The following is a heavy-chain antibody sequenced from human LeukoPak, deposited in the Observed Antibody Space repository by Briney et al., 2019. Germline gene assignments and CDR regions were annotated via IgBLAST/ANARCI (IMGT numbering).Heavy chain of an antibody. CDR3: ASSDWGGCYSSSWCGYFDY. Sequence: PSETLSLTCTVSGGSISSSSYYWGWIRQPPGKGLEWIGSIYYSGSTYYNPSLKSRVTISVDTSKNQFSLKLSSVTAADTAVYYCASSDWGGCYSSSWCGYFDYWGQGTLVTVSS. J-gene: IGHJ4*02. V-gene: IGHV4-39*07. D-gene: IGHD6-13*01. CDR2: IYYSGST. CDR1: GGSISSSSYY.